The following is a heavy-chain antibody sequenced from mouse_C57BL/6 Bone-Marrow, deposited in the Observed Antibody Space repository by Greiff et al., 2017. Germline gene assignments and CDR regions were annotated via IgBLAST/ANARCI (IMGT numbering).Heavy chain of an antibody. CDR2: ISTGSSTT. J-gene: IGHJ1*01. CDR1: GFTFSDYD. V-gene: IGHV5-17*01. Sequence: EVQLQESGGGLVKPGGSLKLSCAASGFTFSDYDMHWVRQTPEKGLEWVAYISTGSSTTYYADTVKGRVTISRDKSKNTLFLQLTSLTSEDTAMYYYASGRLRWGFDYWGQGTTVTVSS. D-gene: IGHD2-3*01. CDR3: ASGRLRWGFDY.